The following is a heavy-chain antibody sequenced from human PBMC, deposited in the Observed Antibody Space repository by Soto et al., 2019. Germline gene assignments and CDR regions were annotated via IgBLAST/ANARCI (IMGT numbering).Heavy chain of an antibody. Sequence: SETLCLTCTVSYGSIINYYWSWIRQPPGKGLEWIGYVYYSGSTTYNPSLKSRVTISVDTSKNLFSLKLSSVTAADTAVYYCARSVGATFLDVWGQGTLVTVSS. CDR2: VYYSGST. J-gene: IGHJ4*02. CDR3: ARSVGATFLDV. CDR1: YGSIINYY. D-gene: IGHD1-26*01. V-gene: IGHV4-59*01.